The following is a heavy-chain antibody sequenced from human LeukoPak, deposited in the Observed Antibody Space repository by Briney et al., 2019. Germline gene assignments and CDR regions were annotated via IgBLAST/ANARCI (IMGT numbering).Heavy chain of an antibody. J-gene: IGHJ6*02. CDR3: AKDSLRWSYFYYGMDV. Sequence: PGGSLRLSCAASAFTLSSYGMHWVRQAPGKGLDWVAVIPYAGSNKYYVDSVKGRFTISRDNSKNTLYLQMNSLRAEDTAVYYCAKDSLRWSYFYYGMDVWGQGTTVTVSS. V-gene: IGHV3-30*18. D-gene: IGHD4-23*01. CDR1: AFTLSSYG. CDR2: IPYAGSNK.